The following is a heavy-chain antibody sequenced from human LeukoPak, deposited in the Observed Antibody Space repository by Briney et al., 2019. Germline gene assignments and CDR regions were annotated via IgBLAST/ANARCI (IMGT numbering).Heavy chain of an antibody. CDR3: AREGDVLRFLEWALPVDY. J-gene: IGHJ4*02. Sequence: ASVKVSCKTSGYTFTDYDITWVRQAPGQGLEWMGRVSPYNGNTYYSQRFQDRVTITKDTSTGTAYMDLRNLRTDDTAVYYCAREGDVLRFLEWALPVDYWGQGTLVTVSS. CDR2: VSPYNGNT. V-gene: IGHV1-18*01. D-gene: IGHD3-3*01. CDR1: GYTFTDYD.